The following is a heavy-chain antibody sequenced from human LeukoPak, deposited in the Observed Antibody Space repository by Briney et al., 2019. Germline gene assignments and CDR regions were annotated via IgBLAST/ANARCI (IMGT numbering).Heavy chain of an antibody. Sequence: LRTLCLTCAVYVGSFSGYYWGWGPQPPGGGVGWIGEIAHTGDPHYKPSLPSRVTLSVAASHNHFSLKPPLAPAADTALYYCARVRGLWFGVRNDSWGQGPLVTVPS. CDR2: IAHTGDP. CDR1: VGSFSGYY. D-gene: IGHD3-10*01. J-gene: IGHJ4*02. CDR3: ARVRGLWFGVRNDS. V-gene: IGHV4-34*01.